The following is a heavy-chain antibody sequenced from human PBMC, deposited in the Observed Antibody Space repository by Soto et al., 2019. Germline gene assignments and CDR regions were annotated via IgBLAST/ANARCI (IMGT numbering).Heavy chain of an antibody. J-gene: IGHJ3*01. Sequence: QVQLVESGGGVVQPGNSRRLSCAASGFIFSNHFMHWVRQAPGKGLEWLAGIWYDGNTEFYAESLKGRLTIARDTSKNTLYLEMSSLRAEDTAMYYCAKESDTFDVWGQGTMVIVS. CDR2: IWYDGNTE. CDR3: AKESDTFDV. CDR1: GFIFSNHF. V-gene: IGHV3-33*06.